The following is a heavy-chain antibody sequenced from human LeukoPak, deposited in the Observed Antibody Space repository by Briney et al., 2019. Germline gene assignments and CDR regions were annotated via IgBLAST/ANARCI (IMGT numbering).Heavy chain of an antibody. V-gene: IGHV4-4*09. CDR1: GGSINSYY. D-gene: IGHD1/OR15-1a*01. J-gene: IGHJ4*02. Sequence: SQTLSLTCTVSGGSINSYYWSWIRQPPGKGLEWIGYIYTSGSTNYNPSLKSRVTISVDTSKNQFSLKLSSVTAADTAVYYCARHFRQQQIDYWGQGTLVTVSS. CDR3: ARHFRQQQIDY. CDR2: IYTSGST.